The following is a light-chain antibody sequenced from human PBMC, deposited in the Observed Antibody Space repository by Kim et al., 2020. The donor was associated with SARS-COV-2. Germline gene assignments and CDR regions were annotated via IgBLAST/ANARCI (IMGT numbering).Light chain of an antibody. J-gene: IGKJ3*01. V-gene: IGKV3-20*01. CDR3: QYYNTSVT. CDR2: GAS. CDR1: QSVSSSY. Sequence: EIILTQSPGTLSLSPGERASLSCRASQSVSSSYLAWYQQKPGQAPRLLIYGASSRATGIPDRFSGGGFGTDFTLTISRLEAEDFAVYYCQYYNTSVTFGPGTKVDIK.